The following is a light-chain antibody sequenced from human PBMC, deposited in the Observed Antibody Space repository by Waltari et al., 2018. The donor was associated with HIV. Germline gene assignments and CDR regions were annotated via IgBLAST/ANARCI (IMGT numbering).Light chain of an antibody. J-gene: IGLJ3*02. CDR3: TSWDDSLSGWM. CDR2: RNN. V-gene: IGLV1-47*01. Sequence: QSVLTQPPSASGTPGQRVAISCSGSSSNIGHNFVSWYQHLPGTTPILLIYRNNQRPSGVPDRFSGSKSGTSASLAISGLRSEDEADYYCTSWDDSLSGWMFGGGTTLTVL. CDR1: SSNIGHNF.